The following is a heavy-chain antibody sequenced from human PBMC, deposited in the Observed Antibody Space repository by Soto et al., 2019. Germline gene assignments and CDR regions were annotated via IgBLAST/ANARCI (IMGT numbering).Heavy chain of an antibody. CDR2: ISYDGSNK. J-gene: IGHJ4*02. D-gene: IGHD5-12*01. CDR3: AKDIGGYNPPAGLHFDY. Sequence: QVQLVESGGGVVQPGRSLRLSCAASGFTFSSYGMHWVRQAPGKGLEWVAVISYDGSNKYYADSVKGRFTISRDNSKNPLYLQMNILRAKDTAVYYCAKDIGGYNPPAGLHFDYWGQGTLVTVSS. V-gene: IGHV3-30*18. CDR1: GFTFSSYG.